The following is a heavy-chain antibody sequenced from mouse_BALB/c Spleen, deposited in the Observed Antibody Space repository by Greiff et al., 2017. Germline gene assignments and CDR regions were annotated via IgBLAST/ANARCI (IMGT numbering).Heavy chain of an antibody. CDR2: IDPFNGGT. D-gene: IGHD4-1*01. J-gene: IGHJ3*01. V-gene: IGHV1S135*01. CDR3: AREETGKAY. CDR1: GYSFTSYY. Sequence: LQQSGPELMKPGASVKISCKASGYSFTSYYMHWVKQSHGKSLEWIGYIDPFNGGTSYNQKFKGKATLTVDKSSSTAYMHLSSLTSEDSAVYYCAREETGKAYWGQGTLVTVSA.